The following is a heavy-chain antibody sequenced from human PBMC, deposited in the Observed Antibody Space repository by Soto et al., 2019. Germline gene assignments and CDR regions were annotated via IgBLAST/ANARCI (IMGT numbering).Heavy chain of an antibody. CDR1: GFTVSNNY. V-gene: IGHV3-53*01. D-gene: IGHD3-10*01. CDR3: GTARGGGGY. Sequence: EVQLVESGGGLIQPGGSLRLSCAVSGFTVSNNYMSWVRQAPGKGLEGVSVIYSGGYTAYGDSVKGRFTISRDNSKNTLFLKRKSPRAADRAVFYGGTARGGGGYWGQGTLVTVSS. J-gene: IGHJ4*02. CDR2: IYSGGYT.